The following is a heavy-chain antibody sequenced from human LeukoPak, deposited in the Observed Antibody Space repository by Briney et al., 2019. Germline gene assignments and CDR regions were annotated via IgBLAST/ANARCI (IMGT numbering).Heavy chain of an antibody. CDR3: ARDRRGDGYNWDGAFDI. CDR1: GGTFSSYA. D-gene: IGHD5-24*01. Sequence: AASVKVSCKASGGTFSSYAISWVRQAPGQGLEWMGRIIPIFGIANYAQKFQGRVTITADKSTSTAYMELSSLRSEDTAVYYCARDRRGDGYNWDGAFDIWGQGTMVTVSS. J-gene: IGHJ3*02. CDR2: IIPIFGIA. V-gene: IGHV1-69*04.